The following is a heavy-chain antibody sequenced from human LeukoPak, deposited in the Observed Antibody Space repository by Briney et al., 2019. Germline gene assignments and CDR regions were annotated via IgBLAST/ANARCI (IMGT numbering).Heavy chain of an antibody. CDR1: GFTFSSYA. CDR3: ARGYASTSQLDP. J-gene: IGHJ5*02. V-gene: IGHV3-30*03. CDR2: ITFDGSNK. Sequence: GGSLRLSCVASGFTFSSYAMHWVRQAPGKGLEWVAVITFDGSNKYYADSVKGRFTISRDNSKNTLYLQVSAEDTAIYYCARGYASTSQLDPWGQGTLVTVSS. D-gene: IGHD6-13*01.